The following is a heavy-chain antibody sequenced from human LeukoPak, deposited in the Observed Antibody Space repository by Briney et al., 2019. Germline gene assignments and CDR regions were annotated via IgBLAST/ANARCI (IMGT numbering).Heavy chain of an antibody. Sequence: GGSVKVSCKASGYSLTDYYIHWVRRAPGQGLQSVGWINPKTGDTGSAQKFQGRVTMTRDTSISTAYMELSSLRSDDTGVYYCARAFQATYFYDSSGPLDYWGKGTLVTVSS. CDR3: ARAFQATYFYDSSGPLDY. D-gene: IGHD3-22*01. CDR2: INPKTGDT. CDR1: GYSLTDYY. V-gene: IGHV1-2*02. J-gene: IGHJ4*02.